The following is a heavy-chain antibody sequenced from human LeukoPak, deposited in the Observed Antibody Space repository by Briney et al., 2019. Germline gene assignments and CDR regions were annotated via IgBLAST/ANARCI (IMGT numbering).Heavy chain of an antibody. J-gene: IGHJ3*02. CDR1: GFTFSSYW. Sequence: GGSLRLSCAASGFTFSSYWMSWVRQAPGKGLEWVSGISNGGGNTYYADSVKGRFTISRDNSNNALYLQMNSLRAEDTAVYYCARLGDRDAFDIWGQGTMVTVSS. CDR2: ISNGGGNT. D-gene: IGHD3-16*01. CDR3: ARLGDRDAFDI. V-gene: IGHV3-23*01.